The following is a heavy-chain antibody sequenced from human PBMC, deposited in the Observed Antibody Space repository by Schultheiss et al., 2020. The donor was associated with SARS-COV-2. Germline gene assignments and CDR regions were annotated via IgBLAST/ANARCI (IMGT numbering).Heavy chain of an antibody. CDR2: IWYDGSNK. D-gene: IGHD2-15*01. CDR1: GFNLRIYA. Sequence: GGSLRLSCAASGFNLRIYAMSWVRQAPGKGLEWVAVIWYDGSNKYYADSVKGRFTISRDNAKNSLYLQMNSLRAEDTAVYYCARGYCSGGSCQRGYWGQGTLVTVSS. CDR3: ARGYCSGGSCQRGY. J-gene: IGHJ4*02. V-gene: IGHV3-33*08.